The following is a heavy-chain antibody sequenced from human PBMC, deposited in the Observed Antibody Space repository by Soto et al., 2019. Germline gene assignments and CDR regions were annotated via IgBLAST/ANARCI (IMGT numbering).Heavy chain of an antibody. CDR2: IYATGTT. Sequence: QVQLQESGPGLVKPSETLSLTCTVSGASISGYYWSWIRKSAGKGLEWIGRIYATGTTDYNPSLKSRVMMPVDTSKKQFSLRLRSVTAADTAVYYCVRDGTKTLRDWFDPWGQGISVTVSS. D-gene: IGHD1-1*01. V-gene: IGHV4-4*07. CDR3: VRDGTKTLRDWFDP. CDR1: GASISGYY. J-gene: IGHJ5*02.